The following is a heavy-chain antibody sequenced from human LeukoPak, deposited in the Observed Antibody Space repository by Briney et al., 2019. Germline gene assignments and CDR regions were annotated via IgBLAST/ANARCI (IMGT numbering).Heavy chain of an antibody. Sequence: GKSLRLSCAASGFTFSNYGMHWVRQAPGKGLEWVALIWYDGSNKYYTDSVKGRFTISRDNSKNTLHLQMNSLRAEDTAVYYCAKDVAGISAGVGWGQGTLVTVSS. CDR3: AKDVAGISAGVG. D-gene: IGHD6-13*01. CDR2: IWYDGSNK. V-gene: IGHV3-33*06. CDR1: GFTFSNYG. J-gene: IGHJ4*02.